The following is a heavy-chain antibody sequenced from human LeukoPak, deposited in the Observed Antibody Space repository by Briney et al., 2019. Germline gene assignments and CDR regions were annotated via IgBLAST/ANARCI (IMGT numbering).Heavy chain of an antibody. D-gene: IGHD2/OR15-2a*01. CDR3: ARTPHSSNSYFDY. J-gene: IGHJ4*02. Sequence: PSETLSLTCTVSGYSISSGYFWAWIRQPPGKGLEWTGAFYHSGNTYYNPSLKNRVTVSVDTSKNQFSLKLSSVTAADTAIYYCARTPHSSNSYFDYWGQGILVTVSS. CDR2: FYHSGNT. CDR1: GYSISSGYF. V-gene: IGHV4-38-2*02.